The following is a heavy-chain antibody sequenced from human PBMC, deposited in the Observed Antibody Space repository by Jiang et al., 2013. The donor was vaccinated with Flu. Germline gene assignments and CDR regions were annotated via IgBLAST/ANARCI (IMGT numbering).Heavy chain of an antibody. V-gene: IGHV4-4*07. CDR1: GDSISSYY. CDR2: ISPSGSS. D-gene: IGHD2-2*01. CDR3: ARAWAIYYMDV. Sequence: GPGLVKPSETLSLTCIVSGDSISSYYWSWIRQPAGKGLEWIGRISPSGSSNYNPSLKSRVTMSLDTPKNQLALKMTSVTAADTAVYYCARAWAIYYMDVWGKGPRSPSP. J-gene: IGHJ6*03.